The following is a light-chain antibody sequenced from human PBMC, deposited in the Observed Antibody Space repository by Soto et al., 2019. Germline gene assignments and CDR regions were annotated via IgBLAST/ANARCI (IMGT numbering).Light chain of an antibody. V-gene: IGKV1-33*01. CDR2: DVF. J-gene: IGKJ5*01. Sequence: DIQMTQSPSSLSASIGDRVTITCQASQDVNNSLNWYQQKPRKAPNLLIYDVFNLGTGVPSRFDGSGSGTDFSFTLSRLQTEDIGAYYRQRYYKVPVNFGQGTRLAI. CDR3: QRYYKVPVN. CDR1: QDVNNS.